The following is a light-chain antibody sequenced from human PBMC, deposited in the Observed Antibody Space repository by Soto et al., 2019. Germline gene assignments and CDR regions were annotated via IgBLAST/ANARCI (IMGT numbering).Light chain of an antibody. J-gene: IGLJ2*01. CDR3: QSYDSSLNAVL. CDR1: SSNIGAGYH. CDR2: GNT. Sequence: QLVLTQPPSVSGAPGQRVTISCTASSSNIGAGYHVHWYQQLPGRAPKLLIYGNTNRPSGVPDRFSGSKSGTSASLAITGLQPEDEGDYYCQSYDSSLNAVLFGGGTKLTVL. V-gene: IGLV1-40*01.